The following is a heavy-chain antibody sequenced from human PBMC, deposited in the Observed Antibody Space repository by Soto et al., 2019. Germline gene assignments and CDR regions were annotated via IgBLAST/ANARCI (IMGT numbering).Heavy chain of an antibody. D-gene: IGHD6-13*01. Sequence: PGGSLRLSCAASGFTFSSYGMHWVRQAPGKGLEWVAVIWYDGSNKYYADSVKGRFTISRDNSKNTLYLQMNSPRAEDTAVYYCARDLRIAAAGSGTRAYYGMDVWGQGTTVTVSS. V-gene: IGHV3-33*01. J-gene: IGHJ6*02. CDR2: IWYDGSNK. CDR1: GFTFSSYG. CDR3: ARDLRIAAAGSGTRAYYGMDV.